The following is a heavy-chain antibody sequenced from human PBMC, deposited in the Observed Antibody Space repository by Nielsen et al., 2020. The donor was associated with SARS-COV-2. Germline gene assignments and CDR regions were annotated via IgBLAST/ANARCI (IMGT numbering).Heavy chain of an antibody. CDR3: ARVGATGFFDY. J-gene: IGHJ4*02. D-gene: IGHD1-26*01. Sequence: GGSLRPSCAASGFTFDDYTMHWVRQAPGKGLEWVSLISWDGGSTYYADSVKGRFTISRDNSKNSLYLQMNSLRTEDTALYYCARVGATGFFDYWGQGTLVTVSS. CDR2: ISWDGGST. CDR1: GFTFDDYT. V-gene: IGHV3-43*01.